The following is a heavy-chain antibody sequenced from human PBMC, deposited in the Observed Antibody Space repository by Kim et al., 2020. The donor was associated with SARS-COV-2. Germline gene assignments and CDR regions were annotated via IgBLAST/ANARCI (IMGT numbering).Heavy chain of an antibody. CDR3: GRASGWLPEF. CDR2: ISGNGESK. Sequence: GGSLRLSCAASGFTFDHSAMHWVRQSPGKGLEWVSLISGNGESKYYADSVQGRSTNSIDNSKNSLYLQMNSLRTEDTSLYYCGRASGWLPEFWGQGTLDTV. J-gene: IGHJ4*02. V-gene: IGHV3-43*02. D-gene: IGHD6-19*01. CDR1: GFTFDHSA.